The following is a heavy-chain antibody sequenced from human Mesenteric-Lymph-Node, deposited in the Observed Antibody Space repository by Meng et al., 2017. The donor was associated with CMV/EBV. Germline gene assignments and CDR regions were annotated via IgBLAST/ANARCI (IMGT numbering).Heavy chain of an antibody. Sequence: GSLRLSCTVSGGSISSYYWTWIRQPPGKGLEWIGEINHSGSTNYNPSLKSRVTISVDTSKNQFSLKLSSVTAADTAVYYCARDLAENEWLHYYYYDMDVWGQGTTVTVSS. CDR1: GGSISSYY. CDR2: INHSGST. CDR3: ARDLAENEWLHYYYYDMDV. V-gene: IGHV4-34*01. D-gene: IGHD3-3*01. J-gene: IGHJ6*02.